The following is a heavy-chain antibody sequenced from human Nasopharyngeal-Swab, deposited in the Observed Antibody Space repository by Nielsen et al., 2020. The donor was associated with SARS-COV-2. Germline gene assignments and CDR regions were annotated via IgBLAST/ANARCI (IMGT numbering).Heavy chain of an antibody. CDR1: GFTFDDYA. V-gene: IGHV3-9*01. Sequence: SLKISCAASGFTFDDYAMHWVRQAPGKGLEWVSGISWNSGSIGYADSVKGRFTISRDNAKNSLYLQMNSLRAEDTALYYCAKMAECCSSTSCSRYYYYGMDVWGQGTTVTVSS. CDR2: ISWNSGSI. J-gene: IGHJ6*02. CDR3: AKMAECCSSTSCSRYYYYGMDV. D-gene: IGHD2-2*01.